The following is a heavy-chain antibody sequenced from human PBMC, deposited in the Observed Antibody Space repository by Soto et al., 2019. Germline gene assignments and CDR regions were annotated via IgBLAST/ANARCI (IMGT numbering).Heavy chain of an antibody. CDR3: AREAAGTIPSIDY. CDR1: GGSISSYY. D-gene: IGHD6-13*01. J-gene: IGHJ4*02. Sequence: TSETLSLTCTVSGGSISSYYWSWIRQPPGKGLEWIGYIYYSGSTNYNPSLKSRVTISVDTSKNQFSLKLSSVTAADTAVYYCAREAAGTIPSIDYWGQGTLVTVSS. V-gene: IGHV4-59*01. CDR2: IYYSGST.